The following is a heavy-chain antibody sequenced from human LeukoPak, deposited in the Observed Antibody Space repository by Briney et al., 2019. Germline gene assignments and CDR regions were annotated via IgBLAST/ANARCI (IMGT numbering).Heavy chain of an antibody. CDR1: GLTVSSNC. Sequence: GGSLRLSCAASGLTVSSNCMSWVRQAPGKGLEWASFIYSGGSTYYTDSVKGRFTISRDNSKDTLYLQMNSPRAEDTAVYYCARGASHYDYGDYKYDYWGQGTLVTVSS. V-gene: IGHV3-53*01. D-gene: IGHD4-17*01. CDR3: ARGASHYDYGDYKYDY. CDR2: IYSGGST. J-gene: IGHJ4*02.